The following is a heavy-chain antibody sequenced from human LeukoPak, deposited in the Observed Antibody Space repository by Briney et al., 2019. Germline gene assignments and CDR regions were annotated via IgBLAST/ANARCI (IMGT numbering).Heavy chain of an antibody. CDR1: GGSISSSSYY. D-gene: IGHD1-26*01. CDR2: IYYSGST. V-gene: IGHV4-39*01. CDR3: ARSIVGTTRWVVSWDLSADYFDY. J-gene: IGHJ4*02. Sequence: PSETLSLTCTVSGGSISSSSYYWGWIRQPPGKGLEWIGSIYYSGSTYYNPSLKSRVTISVDTSKNQFSLKLSSVTAADTAVYYCARSIVGTTRWVVSWDLSADYFDYWGQGTLVTVSS.